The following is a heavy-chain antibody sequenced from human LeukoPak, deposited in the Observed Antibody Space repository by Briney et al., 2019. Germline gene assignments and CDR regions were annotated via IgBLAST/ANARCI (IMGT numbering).Heavy chain of an antibody. D-gene: IGHD1-14*01. CDR2: INPNSGGT. J-gene: IGHJ2*01. V-gene: IGHV1-2*02. CDR3: ARPLTTSGWYFDL. CDR1: GGTFSSYA. Sequence: ASVKVSCKASGGTFSSYAISWVRQAPGQGLEWMGWINPNSGGTNYAQKFQDRVTMTRYRSISTAYMELSSLRSDDTAIYYCARPLTTSGWYFDLWGRGTLVTVSS.